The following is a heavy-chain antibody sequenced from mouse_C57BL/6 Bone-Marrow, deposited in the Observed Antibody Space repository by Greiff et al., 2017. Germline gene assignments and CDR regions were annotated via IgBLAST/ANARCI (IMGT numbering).Heavy chain of an antibody. Sequence: VQLQQSGAELVKPGASVKLSCKASGYTFTEYTIHWVKQRSGQGLEWIGWFYPGSGSIKYNEKFKDKATLTADKSSSTVYMELSRLTSEDSAVYYCARHEVRRATVVGAMDYWGQGTSVTVSS. J-gene: IGHJ4*01. CDR3: ARHEVRRATVVGAMDY. V-gene: IGHV1-62-2*01. CDR1: GYTFTEYT. CDR2: FYPGSGSI. D-gene: IGHD1-1*01.